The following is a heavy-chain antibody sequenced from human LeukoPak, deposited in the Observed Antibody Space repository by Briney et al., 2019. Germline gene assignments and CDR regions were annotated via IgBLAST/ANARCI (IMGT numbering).Heavy chain of an antibody. CDR2: IYHSGRT. Sequence: SETLSLTCTVSGGSISSSNWWSWVRPPPGRGLEWIGEIYHSGRTNYNPSLKSRVTISVDTSKNQFSLKLSSVTAADTAVYYCARGLRQLVRSWHYWGQGTLVTVSS. CDR3: ARGLRQLVRSWHY. D-gene: IGHD6-6*01. CDR1: GGSISSSNW. V-gene: IGHV4-4*02. J-gene: IGHJ4*02.